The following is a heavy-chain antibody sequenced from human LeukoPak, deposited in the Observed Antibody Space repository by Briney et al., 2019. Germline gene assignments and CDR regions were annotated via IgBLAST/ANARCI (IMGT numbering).Heavy chain of an antibody. CDR3: ARHPLGITFGGVIVSNYFDY. J-gene: IGHJ4*02. Sequence: SETLSLTCAVYGGSFSGYYWSWIRQPPGKGLEWIGEINHSGSTNYNPSLKSRVTISVDTSKNQFSLKLSSVTAADTAVYYCARHPLGITFGGVIVSNYFDYWGQGTLVTVSS. CDR2: INHSGST. V-gene: IGHV4-34*01. CDR1: GGSFSGYY. D-gene: IGHD3-16*02.